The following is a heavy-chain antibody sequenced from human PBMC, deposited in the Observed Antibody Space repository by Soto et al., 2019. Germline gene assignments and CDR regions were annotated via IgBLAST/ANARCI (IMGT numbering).Heavy chain of an antibody. CDR1: VFTFSSYD. Sequence: GWSLRLSCSASVFTFSSYDMHWCRQATGKGLEWVSAIGTAGDTYYPGSVKGRFTISRENAKNSLYLQMNSLRAGDTAVYYCARGYGAYYYYYGMDVWGQGTTVTVSS. CDR2: IGTAGDT. CDR3: ARGYGAYYYYYGMDV. J-gene: IGHJ6*02. D-gene: IGHD4-17*01. V-gene: IGHV3-13*01.